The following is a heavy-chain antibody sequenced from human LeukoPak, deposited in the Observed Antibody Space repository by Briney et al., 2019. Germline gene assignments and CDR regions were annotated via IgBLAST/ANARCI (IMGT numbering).Heavy chain of an antibody. Sequence: SETLSLTCTVSGGSISSSSYYWGWIRQPPGKGLEWIGSIYYSGSTYYNPSLKSRVTISVDTSKNQFSLKLSSVTAADTAVYYCARDGAYDILTGYQNWFDPWGQGTLVTVSS. D-gene: IGHD3-9*01. CDR1: GGSISSSSYY. CDR3: ARDGAYDILTGYQNWFDP. V-gene: IGHV4-39*07. J-gene: IGHJ5*02. CDR2: IYYSGST.